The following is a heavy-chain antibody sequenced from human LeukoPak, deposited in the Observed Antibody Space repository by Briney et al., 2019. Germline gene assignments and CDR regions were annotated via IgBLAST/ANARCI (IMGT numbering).Heavy chain of an antibody. D-gene: IGHD1-1*01. CDR2: INPNSGGT. J-gene: IGHJ4*02. CDR3: ARLMAPVGKRSTPFNY. V-gene: IGHV1-2*02. Sequence: ASVKVSCKASKYSFTDYYMHWVRQAPGQGLEWMGWINPNSGGTNYAQKFQGRVAMTRDTSISTAYMELSSLRSDDTAIYYCARLMAPVGKRSTPFNYWGQGTLVTVSS. CDR1: KYSFTDYY.